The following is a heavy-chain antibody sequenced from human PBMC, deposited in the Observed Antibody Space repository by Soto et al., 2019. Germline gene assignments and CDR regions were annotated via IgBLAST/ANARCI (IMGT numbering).Heavy chain of an antibody. CDR1: GFTFSSYW. J-gene: IGHJ6*02. D-gene: IGHD6-13*01. Sequence: EVQLVESGGGLVQPGGSLRLSCAASGFTFSSYWMSWVRQAPGKGLEWVANIKQDGSEKYYVDSVKGRFTISRDNAKNSLYLQRNSLRAEDTAVYYCARVGYSSWGSADVWGQGTTVTVSS. CDR2: IKQDGSEK. V-gene: IGHV3-7*01. CDR3: ARVGYSSWGSADV.